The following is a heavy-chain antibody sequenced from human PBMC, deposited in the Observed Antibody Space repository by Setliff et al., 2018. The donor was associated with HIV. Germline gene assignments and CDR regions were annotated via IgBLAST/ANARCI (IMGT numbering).Heavy chain of an antibody. CDR3: ARGFEAADAFHI. CDR1: GHSISSGGYY. D-gene: IGHD6-25*01. CDR2: IYYSGST. Sequence: SETLSLTCSVSGHSISSGGYYWSWIRQHPGRGLEWIGYIYYSGSTYYNPSLKSRVTMSLDTSNNQFSLKLSSVTAADTAVYYCARGFEAADAFHIWGQGTMVTVSS. V-gene: IGHV4-31*03. J-gene: IGHJ3*02.